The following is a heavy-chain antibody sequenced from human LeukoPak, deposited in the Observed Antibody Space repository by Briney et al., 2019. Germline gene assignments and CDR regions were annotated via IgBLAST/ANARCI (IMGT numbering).Heavy chain of an antibody. CDR1: GGSFSGYY. CDR3: ARSKPGYSSSWYPPARHYYYYYMDV. Sequence: SETLSLTCAVYGGSFSGYYWSWIRQPPGKGLEWIGEINHSGSTNYNPSLKSRVTISVDTSKNQFSLKLSSVTAADTAVYYCARSKPGYSSSWYPPARHYYYYYMDVWGKGTTVTISS. CDR2: INHSGST. D-gene: IGHD6-13*01. V-gene: IGHV4-34*01. J-gene: IGHJ6*03.